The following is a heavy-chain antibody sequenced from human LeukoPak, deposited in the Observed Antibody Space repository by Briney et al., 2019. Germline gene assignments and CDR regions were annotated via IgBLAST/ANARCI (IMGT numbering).Heavy chain of an antibody. CDR2: IKQDGSEK. CDR1: GITFSSFW. CDR3: ARPIVATNLDY. Sequence: GGSLRLSCAASGITFSSFWMSWVRQAPGKGLEWVANIKQDGSEKYYVDSVKGRFTISGDYAKNSLYLQMNSLRAEDTAVYYCARPIVATNLDYWGQGTLVTVSS. V-gene: IGHV3-7*05. J-gene: IGHJ4*02. D-gene: IGHD5-12*01.